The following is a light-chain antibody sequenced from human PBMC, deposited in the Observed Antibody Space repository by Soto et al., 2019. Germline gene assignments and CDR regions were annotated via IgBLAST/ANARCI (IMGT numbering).Light chain of an antibody. Sequence: DIPMTQSPSFVSASVGDRVTITCRASQSIDNWLAWYQQKPGKAPKLLIYDASTLESGVSSGFSGSGSGTEFTLHISSLRPDDFETYYCQHYDTLPYTFGQGTKLQIK. J-gene: IGKJ2*01. CDR1: QSIDNW. V-gene: IGKV1-5*01. CDR2: DAS. CDR3: QHYDTLPYT.